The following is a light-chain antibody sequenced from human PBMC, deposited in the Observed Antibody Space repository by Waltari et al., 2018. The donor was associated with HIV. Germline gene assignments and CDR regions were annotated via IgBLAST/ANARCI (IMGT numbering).Light chain of an antibody. CDR1: YHDVGPYNY. Sequence: QSALTQPASVSGSPGQSITISCTGTYHDVGPYNYVSCYQQHPGKAPRLLIYEVTTRPSGVSNRFSGSKSGNTASLTISGLQVEDEAVYYCCSYTVTGTLNWVFGGGTKLTVL. V-gene: IGLV2-14*03. CDR3: CSYTVTGTLNWV. CDR2: EVT. J-gene: IGLJ3*02.